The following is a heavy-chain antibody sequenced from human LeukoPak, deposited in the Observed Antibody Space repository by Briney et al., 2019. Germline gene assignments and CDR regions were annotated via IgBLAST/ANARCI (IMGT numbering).Heavy chain of an antibody. J-gene: IGHJ4*02. CDR1: GGSINSYY. Sequence: SETLSLTCTVSGGSINSYYWSWIRQPAGKGLEWTGRIYTSGSTNYNPPLSSRVTMSVDTSKNQFSLKLTSVTAADTAVYFCARGRFDSSGARDYFDHWGQGTLVTVSS. D-gene: IGHD3-22*01. CDR2: IYTSGST. V-gene: IGHV4-4*07. CDR3: ARGRFDSSGARDYFDH.